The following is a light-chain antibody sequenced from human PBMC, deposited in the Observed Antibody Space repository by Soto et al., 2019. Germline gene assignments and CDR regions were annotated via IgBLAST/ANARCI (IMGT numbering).Light chain of an antibody. CDR3: QQYYSYLT. CDR1: QGINNY. J-gene: IGKJ5*01. CDR2: AAS. V-gene: IGKV1-16*01. Sequence: DIQMAQSPSSMSASVGDRVTISCRASQGINNYLAWFQQKPGKAPKLLIYAASTLQSGVPSRFSGSGSGTDFTLTISCLQSEDFATYYCQQYYSYLTFGQGTRLEIK.